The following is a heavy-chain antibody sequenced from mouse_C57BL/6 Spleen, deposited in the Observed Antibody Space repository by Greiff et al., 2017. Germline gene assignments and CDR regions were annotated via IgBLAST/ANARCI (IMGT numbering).Heavy chain of an antibody. CDR1: GFNIKDDY. D-gene: IGHD1-1*01. Sequence: VHVKQSGAELVRPGASVKLSCTASGFNIKDDYMHWVKQRPEQGLEWIGWIDPENGDTEYASKFQGKATITADTSSNTAYLQLSSLTSEDTAVYYCTMDTTVDYWGQGTTLTVSS. J-gene: IGHJ2*01. CDR3: TMDTTVDY. CDR2: IDPENGDT. V-gene: IGHV14-4*01.